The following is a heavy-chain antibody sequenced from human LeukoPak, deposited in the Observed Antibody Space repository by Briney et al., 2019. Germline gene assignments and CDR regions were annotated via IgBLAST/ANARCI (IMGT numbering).Heavy chain of an antibody. D-gene: IGHD1-26*01. V-gene: IGHV3-23*01. Sequence: GGSLRLSCAASGFTFSSYAMSWVRQAPGKGLEWVSVISAGGGSTYYADSVKGRFTISRDSSKNTLYLQMNSLTDEDTAVYYCAKKWGVGTTTLDYFDYWGQGTLVTVSS. J-gene: IGHJ4*02. CDR1: GFTFSSYA. CDR2: ISAGGGST. CDR3: AKKWGVGTTTLDYFDY.